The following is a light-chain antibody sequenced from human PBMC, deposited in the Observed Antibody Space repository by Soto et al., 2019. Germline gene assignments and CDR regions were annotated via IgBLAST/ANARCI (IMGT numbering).Light chain of an antibody. CDR1: SSDVGAYNY. Sequence: QSVLTQPASVSGSPGQSITISCTGTSSDVGAYNYVSWYQQYPGKAPKLMIYDVSNRPSGVSNRFSGSKSGNTASLTISGLQAEDEADYYCSSYTSSSTVVFGGGTKVTVL. CDR2: DVS. CDR3: SSYTSSSTVV. V-gene: IGLV2-14*01. J-gene: IGLJ2*01.